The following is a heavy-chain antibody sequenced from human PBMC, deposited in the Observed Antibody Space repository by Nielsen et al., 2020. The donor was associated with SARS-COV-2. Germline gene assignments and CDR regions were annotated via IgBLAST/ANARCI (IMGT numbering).Heavy chain of an antibody. Sequence: GGSLRLSCAASGFTFSSYAMHWVRQAPGKGLEWVAVISYDGSNKYYADSVKGRFTISRDNSKNTLYLQMNSLRAEDTAVYYCARDLGYRYAEALDCWGQGILVTVSS. CDR3: ARDLGYRYAEALDC. V-gene: IGHV3-30*04. D-gene: IGHD5-18*01. CDR1: GFTFSSYA. J-gene: IGHJ4*02. CDR2: ISYDGSNK.